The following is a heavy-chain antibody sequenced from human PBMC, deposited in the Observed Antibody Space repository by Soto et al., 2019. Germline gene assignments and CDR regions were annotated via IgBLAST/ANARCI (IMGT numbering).Heavy chain of an antibody. CDR1: GFTFSSYG. D-gene: IGHD2-2*01. CDR2: ISYDGSNK. CDR3: AKDQDIVVVPAAIRLPPIDY. V-gene: IGHV3-30*18. Sequence: GGSLRLSCAASGFTFSSYGMHWVRQAPGKGLEWVAVISYDGSNKYYADSVKGRFTNSRDNSKNTLYLQMNSLRAEDTAVYYCAKDQDIVVVPAAIRLPPIDYWDQGTLVTVSS. J-gene: IGHJ4*02.